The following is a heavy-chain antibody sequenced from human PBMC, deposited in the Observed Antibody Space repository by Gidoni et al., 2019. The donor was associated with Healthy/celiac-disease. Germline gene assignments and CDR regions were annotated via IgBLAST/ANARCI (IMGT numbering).Heavy chain of an antibody. CDR3: ARHRSGSYLDAFDI. V-gene: IGHV4-39*01. CDR1: GCSISSSSYY. J-gene: IGHJ3*02. CDR2: IYYSGST. Sequence: QLQLQESGPGLVKPSETLSLTCTVSGCSISSSSYYWGWIRQPPGKGLEWIGSIYYSGSTYYNPSLKSRVTISVDTSKNQFSLKLSSVTAADTAVYYCARHRSGSYLDAFDIWGQGTMVTVSS. D-gene: IGHD1-26*01.